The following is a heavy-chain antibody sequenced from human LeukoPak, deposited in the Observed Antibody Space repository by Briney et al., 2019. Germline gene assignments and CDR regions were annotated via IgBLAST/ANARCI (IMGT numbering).Heavy chain of an antibody. CDR3: ARDSSSWYAYYGMDV. Sequence: ASVKVSCKASGYTFTSYDINWVRQATGQGLEWMGWMNPNSGNTGYAQKLQGRVTMTRNTSISTAYMELSSLRSEDTAVYYCARDSSSWYAYYGMDVWGQGTTVTVSS. J-gene: IGHJ6*02. D-gene: IGHD6-13*01. CDR2: MNPNSGNT. CDR1: GYTFTSYD. V-gene: IGHV1-8*01.